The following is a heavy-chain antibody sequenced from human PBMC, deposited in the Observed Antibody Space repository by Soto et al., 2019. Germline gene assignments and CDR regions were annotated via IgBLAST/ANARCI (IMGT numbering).Heavy chain of an antibody. V-gene: IGHV4-59*01. CDR2: IYYSGST. J-gene: IGHJ4*02. D-gene: IGHD6-6*01. CDR3: ARVFYSSPFYFDH. CDR1: GSSISSYY. Sequence: SETLSLTSTASGSSISSYYWSWIRQPAGKGLEWFGYIYYSGSTNYNPSLQSRVTISVSTAKNQCSLKLSSVTAADTAVYYGARVFYSSPFYFDHWGQGTMVTVAS.